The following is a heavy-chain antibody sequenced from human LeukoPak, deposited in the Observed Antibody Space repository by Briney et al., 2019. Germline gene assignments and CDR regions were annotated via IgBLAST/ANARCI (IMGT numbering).Heavy chain of an antibody. CDR1: GFTFSSHW. J-gene: IGHJ4*02. V-gene: IGHV3-74*01. D-gene: IGHD3-10*01. CDR2: INSDGSST. Sequence: GGSLRLSCVASGFTFSSHWMHWVRQAPGKGLVWVSRINSDGSSTSYADSVKGRFTISRDNVKNTVDLQMNSLRGEDTAVYYCTRGVGSGSYSDYWGQGTLVTVSS. CDR3: TRGVGSGSYSDY.